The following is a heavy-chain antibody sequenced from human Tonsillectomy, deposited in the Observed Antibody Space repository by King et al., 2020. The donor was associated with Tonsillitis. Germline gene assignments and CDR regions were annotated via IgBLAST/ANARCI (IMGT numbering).Heavy chain of an antibody. CDR1: GFTFSSYS. V-gene: IGHV3-21*01. Sequence: VQLVESGGGLVKPGGSLRLSCAASGFTFSSYSMNWVRQAPGKGLEWVSSISSSSSYIYYADSVKGRFTISRDNAKNSLYLQMNSLRAEDTAVYYCARDLDNYYGSGLYWGQGTLVTVSS. D-gene: IGHD3-22*01. CDR3: ARDLDNYYGSGLY. J-gene: IGHJ4*02. CDR2: ISSSSSYI.